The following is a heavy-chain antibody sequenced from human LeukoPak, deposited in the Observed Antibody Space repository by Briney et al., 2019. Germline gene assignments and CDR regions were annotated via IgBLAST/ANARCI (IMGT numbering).Heavy chain of an antibody. Sequence: SVKVACKVSGYTFTGYYMDWVRQPPGQWIEWIGWIHPNSGRTNYAQKIPGRLTMSRGTSTSTAYMELSRLRSDDTAVYYCARGLRSSSWYGGSSFDPWGQGTLVTVSS. CDR1: GYTFTGYY. CDR2: IHPNSGRT. J-gene: IGHJ5*02. CDR3: ARGLRSSSWYGGSSFDP. D-gene: IGHD6-13*01. V-gene: IGHV1-2*02.